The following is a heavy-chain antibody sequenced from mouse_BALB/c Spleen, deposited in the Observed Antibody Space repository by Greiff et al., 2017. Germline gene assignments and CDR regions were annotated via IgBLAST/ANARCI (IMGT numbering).Heavy chain of an antibody. CDR2: INPSNGRT. V-gene: IGHV1S81*02. Sequence: QVQLQQPGAELVKPGASVKLSCKASGYTFTSYWMHWVKQRPGQGLEWIGEINPSNGRTNYNEKFKSKATLTVDKSSSTAYMQLSSLTSEDSAVYYCARCHNSLLRPYYFDYWGQGTTLTVSS. D-gene: IGHD1-2*01. CDR1: GYTFTSYW. J-gene: IGHJ2*01. CDR3: ARCHNSLLRPYYFDY.